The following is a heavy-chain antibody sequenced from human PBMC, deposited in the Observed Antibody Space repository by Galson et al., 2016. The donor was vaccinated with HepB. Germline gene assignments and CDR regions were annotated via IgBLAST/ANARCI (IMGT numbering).Heavy chain of an antibody. V-gene: IGHV4-30-2*01. CDR1: GASINRGGFS. J-gene: IGHJ3*02. Sequence: TLSLTCKVSGASINRGGFSWGWIRQAPGKGLEWIGFIYHVGSPYYNPSHQSRLTISVDRSMNQFPLALTSVTAADTAVYFCSRGTPKVDAFEIWGPGTGVSVSS. CDR2: IYHVGSP. CDR3: SRGTPKVDAFEI.